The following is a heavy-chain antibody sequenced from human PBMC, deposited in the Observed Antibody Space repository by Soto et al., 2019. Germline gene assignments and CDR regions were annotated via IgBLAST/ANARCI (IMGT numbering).Heavy chain of an antibody. CDR1: GFTFTSSA. J-gene: IGHJ6*04. Sequence: SVKVSCKASGFTFTSSAVKWVRQARGQRLAWIGWIVVGSGNTNYAQEFQERVTITRDMSTSTAYMELSILRSDDMAVYYCAADLTYDFWSGSEARNYYGMDVWGEGTTVTVSS. D-gene: IGHD3-3*01. V-gene: IGHV1-58*01. CDR3: AADLTYDFWSGSEARNYYGMDV. CDR2: IVVGSGNT.